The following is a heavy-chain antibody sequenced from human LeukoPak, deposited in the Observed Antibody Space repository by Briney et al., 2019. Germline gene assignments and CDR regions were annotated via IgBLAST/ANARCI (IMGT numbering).Heavy chain of an antibody. Sequence: ASVKVSCKASGYTFTSYAMNWVRQAPGQGLKWMGWINTNTGNPTYAQGFTGRFVFSLDTSVSTAYLQISSLKAEDTAVYYCARTGLSIATGECDYWGQGTLVTVSS. J-gene: IGHJ4*02. CDR1: GYTFTSYA. D-gene: IGHD3-16*01. V-gene: IGHV7-4-1*02. CDR2: INTNTGNP. CDR3: ARTGLSIATGECDY.